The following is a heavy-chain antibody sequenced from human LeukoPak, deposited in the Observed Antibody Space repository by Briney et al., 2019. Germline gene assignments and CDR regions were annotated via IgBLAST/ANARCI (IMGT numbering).Heavy chain of an antibody. Sequence: GESLKISCKGSGYTFTNYCIGWVRQMPGKGLEWMGIIYPGGSDTRYSPSFQGQVTISADKSISTAYLQWNSLKASDTAMYYCARPLHDYSKYWVDPWGQGTLVTVSS. V-gene: IGHV5-51*01. D-gene: IGHD4-11*01. CDR2: IYPGGSDT. J-gene: IGHJ5*02. CDR3: ARPLHDYSKYWVDP. CDR1: GYTFTNYC.